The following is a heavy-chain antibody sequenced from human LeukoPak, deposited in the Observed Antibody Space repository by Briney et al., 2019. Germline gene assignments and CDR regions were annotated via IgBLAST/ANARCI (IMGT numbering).Heavy chain of an antibody. V-gene: IGHV1-2*02. CDR2: INPNSGGT. J-gene: IGHJ6*02. Sequence: ASVKVSCKASGYTFTGSYMHWVRQAPGQGLEWMGWINPNSGGTNYAQKLQGRVTMTTDTSTSTAYMELRSLRSDDTAVYYCAREGYGEHYYYYGMDVWGQGTTVTVSS. D-gene: IGHD4-17*01. CDR1: GYTFTGSY. CDR3: AREGYGEHYYYYGMDV.